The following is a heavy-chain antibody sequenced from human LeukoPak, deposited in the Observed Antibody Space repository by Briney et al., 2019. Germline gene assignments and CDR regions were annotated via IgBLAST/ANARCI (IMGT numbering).Heavy chain of an antibody. Sequence: PSETLSLTCTVSGGSISIYHWSWIRQPPGKGLEWIGYIYYSGSTNYNPSLKSRVTISVDTSKNQFSLKLSSVTAADTAVYYCARLGLYYYQGMDVWGQGTTVTVSS. J-gene: IGHJ6*02. CDR3: ARLGLYYYQGMDV. D-gene: IGHD3-16*01. CDR1: GGSISIYH. CDR2: IYYSGST. V-gene: IGHV4-59*08.